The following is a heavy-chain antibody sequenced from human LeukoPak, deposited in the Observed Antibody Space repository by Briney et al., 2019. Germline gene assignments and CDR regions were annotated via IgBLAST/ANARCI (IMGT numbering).Heavy chain of an antibody. CDR1: TSR. Sequence: ASVKVSCKATSRISWVRQAPGQGLEWMGWIGTYGGDTYYAQKFQGRITVTTDTSTSTVYMELRNLRPDDTAVYYCARDLWNFYDDSGYNRDFDSWGQGTLVTVSS. CDR2: IGTYGGDT. CDR3: ARDLWNFYDDSGYNRDFDS. J-gene: IGHJ5*01. D-gene: IGHD3-22*01. V-gene: IGHV1-18*01.